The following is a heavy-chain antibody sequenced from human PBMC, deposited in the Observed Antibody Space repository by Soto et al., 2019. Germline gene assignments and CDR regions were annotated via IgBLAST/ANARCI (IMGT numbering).Heavy chain of an antibody. D-gene: IGHD6-13*01. V-gene: IGHV2-5*01. CDR1: GFSLSTSGVG. CDR2: IYWNDDK. CDR3: AHREIVIAAAGRGFDY. Sequence: SGPTLVNPTQTLTLTCTFSGFSLSTSGVGVGWIRQPPGKALEWLALIYWNDDKRYSPSLKSRLTITKDTSKNQVVLTMTNMDPVDTATYYSAHREIVIAAAGRGFDYWGQGTLVTVSS. J-gene: IGHJ4*02.